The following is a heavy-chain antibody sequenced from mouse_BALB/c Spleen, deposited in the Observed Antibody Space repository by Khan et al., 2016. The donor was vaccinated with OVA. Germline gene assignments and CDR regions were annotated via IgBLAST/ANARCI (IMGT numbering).Heavy chain of an antibody. J-gene: IGHJ3*01. CDR2: IDPFNGGT. D-gene: IGHD2-13*01. Sequence: LKQSGPELMKPGASVKISCKASGYSFTNYYIHWVKQSHGQSLEWLGYIDPFNGGTTYNQKFKGTATLTVDKSSSTAYMHLNNLTSEDSAVYYCTRLGTTGWFTYWGQGTLVTVSA. CDR3: TRLGTTGWFTY. CDR1: GYSFTNYY. V-gene: IGHV1S135*01.